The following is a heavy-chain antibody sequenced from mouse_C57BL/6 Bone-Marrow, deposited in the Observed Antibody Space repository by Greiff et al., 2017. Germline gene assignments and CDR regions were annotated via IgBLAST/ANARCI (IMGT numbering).Heavy chain of an antibody. CDR1: GYTFTSYG. J-gene: IGHJ4*01. Sequence: QVQLQQSGAELARPGASVKLSCKASGYTFTSYGISWVKQRTGQGLEWIGEIYPRSGNTYYNEKFKGKATLTADKSSSTAYMELRSLTSEDSAVYFCAKRWLFITTVVATYYDAMDYWGQGTSVTVSS. V-gene: IGHV1-81*01. CDR2: IYPRSGNT. CDR3: AKRWLFITTVVATYYDAMDY. D-gene: IGHD1-1*01.